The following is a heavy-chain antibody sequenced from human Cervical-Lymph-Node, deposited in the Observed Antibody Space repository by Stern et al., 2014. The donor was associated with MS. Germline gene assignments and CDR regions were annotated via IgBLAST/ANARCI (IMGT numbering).Heavy chain of an antibody. J-gene: IGHJ6*02. CDR3: ARVDYGMDV. CDR2: ISSGSSTI. Sequence: EVQLVQSGGGLVQPGGSLRLSCAASGFTFSSYSMNWVRQAPGKGLEWVSYISSGSSTIYYADSVKGRFTISRDNAKNSLYLRMNSLRAEDTAVYHCARVDYGMDVWGQGTTVTVSS. V-gene: IGHV3-48*01. CDR1: GFTFSSYS.